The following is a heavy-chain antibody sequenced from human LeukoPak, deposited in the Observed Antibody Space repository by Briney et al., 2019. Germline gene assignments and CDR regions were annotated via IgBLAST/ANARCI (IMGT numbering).Heavy chain of an antibody. J-gene: IGHJ4*02. Sequence: GGSLTLSCAVSGITLSNYGMSRVHQAPGKGLEWVAGLSGSGGGTNYADSVQGRFTISRDNPKNPLYLQVNSLRAEDTAVYFCAKRGVVIRVFLVGFHKGAYYFDSWGQGALVTVSS. CDR3: AKRGVVIRVFLVGFHKGAYYFDS. V-gene: IGHV3-23*01. D-gene: IGHD3-10*01. CDR1: GITLSNYG. CDR2: LSGSGGGT.